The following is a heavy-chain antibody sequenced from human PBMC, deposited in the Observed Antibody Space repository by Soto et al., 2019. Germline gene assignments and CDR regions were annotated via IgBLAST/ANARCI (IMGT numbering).Heavy chain of an antibody. CDR2: ISAYNGNT. CDR1: GYTFTSYG. V-gene: IGHV1-18*01. J-gene: IGHJ3*02. Sequence: GASVKVSCKASGYTFTSYGISWVRQAPGQGLEWMGWISAYNGNTNYAQKLQGRVTMTTDTSTSTAYMELRSLRSDDTAVYYCAGSAPPTIHNAFDIWGQGTMVTVSS. CDR3: AGSAPPTIHNAFDI. D-gene: IGHD5-12*01.